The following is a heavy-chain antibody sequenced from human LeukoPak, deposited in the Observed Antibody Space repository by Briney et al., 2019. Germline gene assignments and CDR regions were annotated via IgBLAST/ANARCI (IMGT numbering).Heavy chain of an antibody. D-gene: IGHD3-10*01. CDR3: AKDLYGSGSYQIRLFDY. V-gene: IGHV3-30*02. CDR2: IRYDGSNK. J-gene: IGHJ4*02. Sequence: PGGSLRLSCAASGFTFSSHGMHWVRQAPGKGLEWVAFIRYDGSNKFYAASVKGRFTISRDSSKNTLYLQMNSLRAEDTAVYYCAKDLYGSGSYQIRLFDYWGQGALVTVSS. CDR1: GFTFSSHG.